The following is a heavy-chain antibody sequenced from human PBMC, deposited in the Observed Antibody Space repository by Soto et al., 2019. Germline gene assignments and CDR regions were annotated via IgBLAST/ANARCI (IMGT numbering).Heavy chain of an antibody. CDR3: ARFMSGWYFGY. V-gene: IGHV3-7*03. J-gene: IGHJ4*02. CDR1: GFTFSSYW. D-gene: IGHD6-19*01. Sequence: GGSLRLSCAASGFTFSSYWMSWVRQAPGKGLEWAANIKQDGSEKYYVDSVKGRFTISRDNAKNSLYLQMNSLRAEDTAVYYCARFMSGWYFGYWGQGTLVTVSS. CDR2: IKQDGSEK.